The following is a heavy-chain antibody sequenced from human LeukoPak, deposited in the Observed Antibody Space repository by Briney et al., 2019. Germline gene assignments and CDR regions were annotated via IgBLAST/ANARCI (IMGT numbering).Heavy chain of an antibody. D-gene: IGHD5-24*01. Sequence: ASVKVSCKASGYTFTGYYIHWVRQAPGQGLEWMGWINPNSGGRNYAQKFQGRVTMTRDTSISTAYMELSRLRYEDTAIYYCAIRDGYNYFDYWGQGTLGTVSS. CDR1: GYTFTGYY. J-gene: IGHJ4*02. CDR2: INPNSGGR. V-gene: IGHV1-2*02. CDR3: AIRDGYNYFDY.